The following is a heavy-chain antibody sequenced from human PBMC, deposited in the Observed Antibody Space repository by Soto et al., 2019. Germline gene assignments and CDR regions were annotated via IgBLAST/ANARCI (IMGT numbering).Heavy chain of an antibody. CDR1: GSSINSSGYY. J-gene: IGHJ4*02. Sequence: HSETLSLTCTVSGSSINSSGYYWGWIRQPPGKGLEWIGSMFYGVSTYYNPSLKSRVTVSVDTSKNQFSLNLRSVTAADTAVYYCARLPSRHLVDYWGQGTLVTVSS. CDR3: ARLPSRHLVDY. V-gene: IGHV4-39*01. D-gene: IGHD3-3*02. CDR2: MFYGVST.